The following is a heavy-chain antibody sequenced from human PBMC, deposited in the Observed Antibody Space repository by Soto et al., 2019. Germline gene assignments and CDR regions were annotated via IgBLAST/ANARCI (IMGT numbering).Heavy chain of an antibody. J-gene: IGHJ4*02. CDR1: GGTFSSYA. CDR3: ARARRYYDSSGYYKYYFDY. Sequence: ASVKVSCKASGGTFSSYAISWVRQAPGQGLEWMGGIIPIFGTANYAQKFQGRVTITADKSTSTAYMELNSLRSEDTAVYYCARARRYYDSSGYYKYYFDYWGQGTLVTVSS. CDR2: IIPIFGTA. D-gene: IGHD3-22*01. V-gene: IGHV1-69*06.